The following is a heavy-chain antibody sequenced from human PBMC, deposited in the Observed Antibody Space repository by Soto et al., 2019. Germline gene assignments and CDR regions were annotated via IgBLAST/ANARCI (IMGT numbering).Heavy chain of an antibody. V-gene: IGHV3-73*01. CDR3: ARDLVGLRYFDWFYYYYYGMDV. J-gene: IGHJ6*02. Sequence: GGSLRLSCAASGFTFSGSAMHWVRQASGKGLEWVGRIRSKANSYATAYAASVKGRFTISRDDSKNTLYLQMNSLRAEDTAVYYCARDLVGLRYFDWFYYYYYGMDVWGQGTTVTVSS. D-gene: IGHD3-9*01. CDR1: GFTFSGSA. CDR2: IRSKANSYAT.